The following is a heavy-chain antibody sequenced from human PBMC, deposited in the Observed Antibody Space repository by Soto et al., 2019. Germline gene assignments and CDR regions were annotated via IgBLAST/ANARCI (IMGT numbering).Heavy chain of an antibody. J-gene: IGHJ5*02. Sequence: SETLSLTCTVSGGSVSSGSYYWSWIRQPPGKGLEWIGYIYYSGSTNYNPSLKSRVTISVDTSKNQFSLKLSSVTAADTAAYYCASMKYYDILTGFPTANWFDPWGQGTLVTVS. D-gene: IGHD3-9*01. V-gene: IGHV4-61*01. CDR3: ASMKYYDILTGFPTANWFDP. CDR1: GGSVSSGSYY. CDR2: IYYSGST.